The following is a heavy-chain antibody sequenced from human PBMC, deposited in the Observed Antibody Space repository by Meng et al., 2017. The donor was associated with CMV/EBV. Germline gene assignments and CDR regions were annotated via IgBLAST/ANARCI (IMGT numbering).Heavy chain of an antibody. J-gene: IGHJ4*02. V-gene: IGHV4-39*01. CDR1: GGSISSSSYY. Sequence: QLQLQESGPGLVKPSETLSLTCTVSGGSISSSSYYWGWIRQPPGKGLEWIGSIYYSGSTYYNPSLNRRVTISVDTSKNQFSLKLSSVTAADTAVYYCARYSGSYYSYWGQGTLVTVSS. CDR2: IYYSGST. D-gene: IGHD1-26*01. CDR3: ARYSGSYYSY.